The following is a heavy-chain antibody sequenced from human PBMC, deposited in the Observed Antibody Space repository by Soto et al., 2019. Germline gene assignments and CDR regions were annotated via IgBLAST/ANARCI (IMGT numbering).Heavy chain of an antibody. CDR2: INPQSGGT. Sequence: QVQLVQSGAEVKKPGASVNVSCKASGYTFTVYYMHWVRQAPGQGLEWMGWINPQSGGTMYPQKLQGRVTMTWDTSISTAYMALTRLRSDDTAVYYCARDLAKGGGSAGFDYWGQGTLVTVSS. CDR1: GYTFTVYY. D-gene: IGHD1-26*01. J-gene: IGHJ4*02. V-gene: IGHV1-2*02. CDR3: ARDLAKGGGSAGFDY.